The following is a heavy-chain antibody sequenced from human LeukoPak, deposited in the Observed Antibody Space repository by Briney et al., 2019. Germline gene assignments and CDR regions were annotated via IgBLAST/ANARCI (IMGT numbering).Heavy chain of an antibody. CDR1: GYTFTCYY. CDR3: AREGKDDYVWGSYRRFDY. J-gene: IGHJ4*02. D-gene: IGHD3-16*02. CDR2: INPNSGGT. Sequence: GASVTVSCKASGYTFTCYYMHWVRQAPGQGLEWMGWINPNSGGTNYAQKFQGRVTMTRDTSISTAYMELSRLRSDDTAVYYCAREGKDDYVWGSYRRFDYWGQGTLVTVSS. V-gene: IGHV1-2*02.